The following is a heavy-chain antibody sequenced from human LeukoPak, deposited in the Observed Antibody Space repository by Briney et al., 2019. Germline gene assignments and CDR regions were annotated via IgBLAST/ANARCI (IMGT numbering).Heavy chain of an antibody. V-gene: IGHV1-3*01. D-gene: IGHD6-6*01. CDR3: ARGDEYKYFDC. Sequence: ASVKVSCKASGYTFTSYAMHWVRQAPGQRFEWMGWINACNGNTRYSQKFQGRVTITRDTSASTASMELSSLRSEDTAVYYCARGDEYKYFDCWGQGTLVTVSS. CDR1: GYTFTSYA. J-gene: IGHJ4*02. CDR2: INACNGNT.